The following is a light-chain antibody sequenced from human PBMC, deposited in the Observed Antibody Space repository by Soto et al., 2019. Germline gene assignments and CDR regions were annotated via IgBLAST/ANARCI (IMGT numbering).Light chain of an antibody. V-gene: IGLV2-23*01. CDR2: EGS. Sequence: QSVLTQPAAVSGSPGQSITISCTGTSSDVGSYNLVSWYQQHPGQAPKLMIYEGSKRPSGVSNRFSGSKSGNTASLTISGLQAEDEADYYCCSYAGSSTPHVVFGGGTKLTVL. J-gene: IGLJ2*01. CDR1: SSDVGSYNL. CDR3: CSYAGSSTPHVV.